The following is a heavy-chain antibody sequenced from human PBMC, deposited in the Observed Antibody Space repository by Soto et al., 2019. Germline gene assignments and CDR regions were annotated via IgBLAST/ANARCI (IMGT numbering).Heavy chain of an antibody. CDR2: INPNSGGT. CDR3: ARGRDYDSSGYFPLLFDY. D-gene: IGHD3-22*01. Sequence: ASVKVSCKASGYTFTGYYTHWVRQAPGQGLEWMGWINPNSGGTNYAQKFQGWVTMTRDTSISTAYMELSRLRSDDTAVYYCARGRDYDSSGYFPLLFDYWGQGTLVTVSS. V-gene: IGHV1-2*04. J-gene: IGHJ4*02. CDR1: GYTFTGYY.